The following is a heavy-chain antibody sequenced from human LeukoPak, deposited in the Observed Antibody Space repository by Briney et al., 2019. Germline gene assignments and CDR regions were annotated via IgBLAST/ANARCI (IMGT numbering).Heavy chain of an antibody. J-gene: IGHJ5*02. CDR2: IIPIFGTA. Sequence: SVKVSCNASGGTFSSYAISWVRQAPGQGLEWMGGIIPIFGTANYAQKFQGRVTITADESTSTAYMELSSLRSEDTAVYYCARAITIFGVVISWGQGTLVTVSS. CDR1: GGTFSSYA. V-gene: IGHV1-69*01. D-gene: IGHD3-3*01. CDR3: ARAITIFGVVIS.